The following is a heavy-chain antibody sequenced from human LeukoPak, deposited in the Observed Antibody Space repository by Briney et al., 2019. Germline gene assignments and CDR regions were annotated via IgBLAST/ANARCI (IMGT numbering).Heavy chain of an antibody. J-gene: IGHJ3*02. CDR2: IYYSGST. D-gene: IGHD1-26*01. Sequence: SGTLSLTCTVSGGSISSSSYYWGWIRQPPGKGLEWIGSIYYSGSTYYNPSLKSRVTISVDTSKNQFSLKLSSVTAADTAVYYCAREISGSYWGGDAFDIWGQGTMVTVSS. V-gene: IGHV4-39*07. CDR3: AREISGSYWGGDAFDI. CDR1: GGSISSSSYY.